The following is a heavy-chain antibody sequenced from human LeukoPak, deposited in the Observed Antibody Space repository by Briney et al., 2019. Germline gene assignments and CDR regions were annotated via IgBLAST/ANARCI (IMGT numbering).Heavy chain of an antibody. CDR3: VLSLLYGSGSYPQVFDY. V-gene: IGHV3-23*01. CDR1: GFTFSSYG. CDR2: ISGSGGST. Sequence: GGSLRLSCAASGFTFSSYGMSWVRQAPGKGLEWVSAISGSGGSTYYADSVKGRFTISRDNSKNTPYLQMNSLRAEDTAVYYCVLSLLYGSGSYPQVFDYWGQGTLVTVSS. D-gene: IGHD3-10*01. J-gene: IGHJ4*02.